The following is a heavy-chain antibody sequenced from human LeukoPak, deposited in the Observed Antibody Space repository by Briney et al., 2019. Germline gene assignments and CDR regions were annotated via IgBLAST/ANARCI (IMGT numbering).Heavy chain of an antibody. D-gene: IGHD3-10*01. CDR1: GGSISSYY. CDR3: ARGRGSGSYYNGFDY. Sequence: SETLSLTCTVSGGSISSYYWSWIRQPPGKELEWIGYIYYSGSTNYNPSLKSRVTISVDTSKNQFSLKLSSVTAADTAVYYCARGRGSGSYYNGFDYWGQGTLVTVSS. J-gene: IGHJ4*02. V-gene: IGHV4-59*08. CDR2: IYYSGST.